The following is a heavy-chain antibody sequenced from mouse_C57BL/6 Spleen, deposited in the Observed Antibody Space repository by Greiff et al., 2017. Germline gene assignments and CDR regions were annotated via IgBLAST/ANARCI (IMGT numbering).Heavy chain of an antibody. CDR3: ASDWDGYYFDY. D-gene: IGHD4-1*01. CDR2: INYDGSST. V-gene: IGHV5-16*01. Sequence: DVKLVESEGGLVQPGSSMKLSCTASGFTFSAYYMAWVRQVPEKGLEWVANINYDGSSTYYLDSLKSRFIISRDNAKNILYLQMSSLKSEDTATYYCASDWDGYYFDYWGQGTTLTVSS. CDR1: GFTFSAYY. J-gene: IGHJ2*01.